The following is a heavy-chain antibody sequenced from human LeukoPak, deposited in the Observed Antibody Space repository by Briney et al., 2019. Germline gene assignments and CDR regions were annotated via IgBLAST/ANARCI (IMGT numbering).Heavy chain of an antibody. J-gene: IGHJ4*02. D-gene: IGHD3/OR15-3a*01. CDR3: ARQTGSGLFILP. CDR1: GFSLSTYW. V-gene: IGHV4-39*01. CDR2: IYYSGNT. Sequence: TGGSLRLSCAASGFSLSTYWMSWVRQAPGKGLEWIGSIYYSGNTYYNASLKSQVSISIDTSKNQFSLRLTSVTAADTAVYYCARQTGSGLFILPGGQGTLVTVSS.